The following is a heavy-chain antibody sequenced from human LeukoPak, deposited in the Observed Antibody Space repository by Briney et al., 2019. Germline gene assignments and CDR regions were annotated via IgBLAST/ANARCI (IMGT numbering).Heavy chain of an antibody. D-gene: IGHD3-10*01. CDR2: INPNSGGT. Sequence: GASVKVSCKASGYTFTSYGISWVRQAPGQGLEWMGWINPNSGGTDYAQKFQGRVTMTRDTSISTAYMELGRLTSDDTAVYYCATDGYYYGSGTYPNYWGQGTLVTISS. CDR3: ATDGYYYGSGTYPNY. J-gene: IGHJ4*02. V-gene: IGHV1-2*02. CDR1: GYTFTSYG.